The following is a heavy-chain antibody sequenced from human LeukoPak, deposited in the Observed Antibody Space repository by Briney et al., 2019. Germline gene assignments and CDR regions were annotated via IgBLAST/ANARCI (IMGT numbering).Heavy chain of an antibody. Sequence: SETLSLTCAVSGGSISSGGYSWSWIRQPRGKGLEWIGYIYHSGSTYYNPSLKGRVTISVDRSKNQFSLKLSSVTAADTAVYYCASSYYYGSGSYVWFDPWGQGTLVTVSS. J-gene: IGHJ5*02. V-gene: IGHV4-30-2*01. CDR3: ASSYYYGSGSYVWFDP. CDR2: IYHSGST. CDR1: GGSISSGGYS. D-gene: IGHD3-10*01.